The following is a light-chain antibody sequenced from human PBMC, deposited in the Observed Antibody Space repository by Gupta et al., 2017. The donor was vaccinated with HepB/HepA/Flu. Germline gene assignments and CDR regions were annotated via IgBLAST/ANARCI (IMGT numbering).Light chain of an antibody. V-gene: IGKV3-20*01. CDR1: PSVSSSY. CDR2: GAS. Sequence: DIVLTQSPGTLSLSPGERAPLPCRASPSVSSSYLAWYQQKPGQAPRLLIFGASSRATGIPDRFSGSGSGTDFTLTISRLEPEDFAVYYCQQYGTSPWTFGQGTRVEIK. CDR3: QQYGTSPWT. J-gene: IGKJ1*01.